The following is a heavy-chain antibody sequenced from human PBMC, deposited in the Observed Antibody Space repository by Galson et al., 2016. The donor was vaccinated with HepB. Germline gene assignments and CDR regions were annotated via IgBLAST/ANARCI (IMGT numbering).Heavy chain of an antibody. J-gene: IGHJ3*01. CDR1: GDSVSGTNY. CDR2: IHHSGAT. CDR3: VRHCGGGDCYRAFDV. V-gene: IGHV4-4*02. Sequence: SETLSLTCAVSGDSVSGTNYWSWVRQSPGTGLEWIGEIHHSGATNYNPSLKSRVTLSVDKSNNHLSLELISVTAAGTAVYSCVRHCGGGDCYRAFDVWGQGTMVTVSS. D-gene: IGHD2-21*02.